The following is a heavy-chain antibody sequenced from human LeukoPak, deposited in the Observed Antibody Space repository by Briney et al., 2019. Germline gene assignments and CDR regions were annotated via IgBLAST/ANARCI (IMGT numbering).Heavy chain of an antibody. J-gene: IGHJ6*02. D-gene: IGHD1-20*01. Sequence: PGGSLRLSCAASGFTFSSYSMNWVRQAPGKGLEWVSSISSSSSYIYYADSVKGRFTISRDNAKNSLYLQMNSLRAEDTAVYYCARDVYNWNDGDYYYYGMDVWGQGATVTVSS. V-gene: IGHV3-21*01. CDR1: GFTFSSYS. CDR2: ISSSSSYI. CDR3: ARDVYNWNDGDYYYYGMDV.